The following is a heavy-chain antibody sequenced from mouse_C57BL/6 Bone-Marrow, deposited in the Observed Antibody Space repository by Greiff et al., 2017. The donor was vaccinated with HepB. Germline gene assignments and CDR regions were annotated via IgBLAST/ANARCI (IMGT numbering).Heavy chain of an antibody. CDR3: EWGDYYRSSPFAY. V-gene: IGHV5-17*01. CDR2: ISSGSSTI. Sequence: EVKLVESGGGLVKPGGSLKLSCAASGFTFSDYGMHWVRQAPEKGLEWVAYISSGSSTIYYTDTVKGRFTSSRDNANDTLFLQMTSLRSEDTAMYYCEWGDYYRSSPFAYWGQGTLVTVSA. D-gene: IGHD1-1*01. J-gene: IGHJ3*01. CDR1: GFTFSDYG.